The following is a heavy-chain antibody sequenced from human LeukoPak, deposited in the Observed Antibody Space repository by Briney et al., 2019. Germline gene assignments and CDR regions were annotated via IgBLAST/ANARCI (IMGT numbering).Heavy chain of an antibody. J-gene: IGHJ4*02. CDR3: ARSAYYYDSSGYYFDY. V-gene: IGHV1-69*04. CDR1: GGTFSSYA. D-gene: IGHD3-22*01. Sequence: ASVKVSCKASGGTFSSYAISWVRQAPGQGLERMGRIIPILGIANYAQKFQGRVTITADKSTSTAYMELSSLRSEDTAVYYCARSAYYYDSSGYYFDYWGQGTLVTVSS. CDR2: IIPILGIA.